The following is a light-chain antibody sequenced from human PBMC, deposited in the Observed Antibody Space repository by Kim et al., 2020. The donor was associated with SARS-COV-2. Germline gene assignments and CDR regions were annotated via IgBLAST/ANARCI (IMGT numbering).Light chain of an antibody. Sequence: ALGQTIRKTCQGDSLRSYYASWYQQKQGQAHVRVIYGKNNRPSGIPDRFSGSSSGNTASLTITGAQAEDEADYYCNSRESGVNHVVFGGGTQLTVL. CDR2: GKN. V-gene: IGLV3-19*01. CDR3: NSRESGVNHVV. CDR1: SLRSYY. J-gene: IGLJ3*02.